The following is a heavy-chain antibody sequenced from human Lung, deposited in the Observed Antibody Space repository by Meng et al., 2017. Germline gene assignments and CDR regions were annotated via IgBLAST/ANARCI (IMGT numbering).Heavy chain of an antibody. CDR3: ATRGNPYLNC. Sequence: QGHLGQSGAGVKKPGASVKVSCEASGYTLSSDGFSWVRQAPGQGLEWLGWINTYNGKTDYAQKFQGRITMTTDTFTSTAYMELRNLRSDDTAVYYCATRGNPYLNCWGQGTLVTVSS. CDR1: GYTLSSDG. V-gene: IGHV1-18*01. J-gene: IGHJ4*02. CDR2: INTYNGKT.